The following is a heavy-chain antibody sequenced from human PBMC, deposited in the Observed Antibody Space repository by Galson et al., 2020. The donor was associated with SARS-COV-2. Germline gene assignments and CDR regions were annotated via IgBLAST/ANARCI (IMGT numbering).Heavy chain of an antibody. J-gene: IGHJ4*02. D-gene: IGHD3-10*01. CDR1: GFSFSDYH. V-gene: IGHV3-48*04. Sequence: GESLKISCAASGFSFSDYHMNWVRQAPGKGLEWVSYISSSSSPIYYADSVKGRFTISRDNAKNSLYLQMNSLRAEDTAVYYCARDLYGGDYWGQGTLVTVSS. CDR2: ISSSSSPI. CDR3: ARDLYGGDY.